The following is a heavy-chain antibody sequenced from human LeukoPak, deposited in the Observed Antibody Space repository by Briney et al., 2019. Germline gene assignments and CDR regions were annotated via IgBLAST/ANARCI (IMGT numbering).Heavy chain of an antibody. D-gene: IGHD6-19*01. Sequence: PSETLSLTCTVSGGSISSYYWSWIRQPPGKGLEWIGYIYYSGSTNYNPSLKSRVTISVDTSKNQFSLKLSSVTAADTAVYHRARAWSQQWLVRGFDYWGQGTLVTVSS. V-gene: IGHV4-59*01. J-gene: IGHJ4*02. CDR2: IYYSGST. CDR1: GGSISSYY. CDR3: ARAWSQQWLVRGFDY.